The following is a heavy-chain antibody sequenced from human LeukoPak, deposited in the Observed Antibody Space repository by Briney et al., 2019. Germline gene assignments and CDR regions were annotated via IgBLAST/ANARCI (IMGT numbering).Heavy chain of an antibody. J-gene: IGHJ3*02. V-gene: IGHV3-48*02. CDR2: ISSSSSTK. CDR1: GFTFSIYS. D-gene: IGHD4-23*01. Sequence: GGSPRLSCAASGFTFSIYSMNWARQAPGKGLEWVSYISSSSSTKYYADSVKGRFTISRDNAKNSLDLQMNSLRDEDTAVYYCARSGGNSGVAFDMWGQGTMVTVSS. CDR3: ARSGGNSGVAFDM.